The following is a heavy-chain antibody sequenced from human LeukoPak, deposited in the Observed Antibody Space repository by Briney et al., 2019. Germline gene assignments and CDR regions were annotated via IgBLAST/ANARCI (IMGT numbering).Heavy chain of an antibody. CDR2: INCNNGDT. V-gene: IGHV1-2*02. D-gene: IGHD4-23*01. CDR3: ARDDKAPVADIDY. CDR1: GYIFSDFY. J-gene: IGHJ4*02. Sequence: GASVKVSCKASGYIFSDFYVHWVRQTPGQGLEWMAWINCNNGDTNYAQKFQGRVTVTRDTSIKTGYMELSSLETDDTATYYCARDDKAPVADIDYWGQGTLVTVSS.